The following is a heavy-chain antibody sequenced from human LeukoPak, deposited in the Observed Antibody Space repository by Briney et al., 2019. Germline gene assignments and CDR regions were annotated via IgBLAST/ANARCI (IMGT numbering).Heavy chain of an antibody. CDR1: GGSISSSNW. CDR3: ARDRRYYDSSGYIRGFDY. CDR2: IYHSGST. D-gene: IGHD3-22*01. J-gene: IGHJ4*02. V-gene: IGHV4-4*02. Sequence: PSGTLSLTCAVSGGSISSSNWWSWVRQPPGKGLEWIGEIYHSGSTNYNPSLKSRVTISVDKSKNQFSLKLSSVTTADTAVYYCARDRRYYDSSGYIRGFDYWGQGTLVTVSS.